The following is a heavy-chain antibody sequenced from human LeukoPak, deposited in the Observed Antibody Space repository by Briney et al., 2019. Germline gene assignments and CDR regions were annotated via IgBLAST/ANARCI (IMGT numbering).Heavy chain of an antibody. CDR2: ISGTGYST. V-gene: IGHV3-23*01. Sequence: GGSLRLSCAASGFTFNNYPMSWVRQAPGKGLEWVSAISGTGYSTYYADSVKGRFTISRDNSKNTLYLQMNSLRAEDTAVYYCAKRGAVGGNFDYWGQGTLVTVSS. CDR3: AKRGAVGGNFDY. J-gene: IGHJ4*02. CDR1: GFTFNNYP. D-gene: IGHD6-19*01.